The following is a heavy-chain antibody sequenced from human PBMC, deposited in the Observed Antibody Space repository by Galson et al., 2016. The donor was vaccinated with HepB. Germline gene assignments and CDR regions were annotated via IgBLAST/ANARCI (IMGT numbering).Heavy chain of an antibody. Sequence: SLRLSCAASGFTFKSYAMYWVRQAPGKALEWVAVTSHAGNSNSYADSVKGRFTISRDNSKNTLHLQMNSMRVEDTAVYYCASFGGVIAYDAFDIWGQGTMVTVSS. V-gene: IGHV3-30-3*01. J-gene: IGHJ3*02. CDR1: GFTFKSYA. CDR3: ASFGGVIAYDAFDI. CDR2: TSHAGNSN. D-gene: IGHD3-16*02.